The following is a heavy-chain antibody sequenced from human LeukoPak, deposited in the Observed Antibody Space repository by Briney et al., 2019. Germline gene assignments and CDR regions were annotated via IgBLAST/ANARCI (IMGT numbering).Heavy chain of an antibody. Sequence: SETLSLTCTASGGSISSYYWNWIRQAPGKGLEWIGYIYYSGSTNYNPSLKSRVTISVDTSKNQFSLSLSSVTAADTAVYYCARSITVTANYFYYGMDVWGQGTTVTVFS. CDR3: ARSITVTANYFYYGMDV. J-gene: IGHJ6*02. V-gene: IGHV4-59*08. D-gene: IGHD2-21*02. CDR1: GGSISSYY. CDR2: IYYSGST.